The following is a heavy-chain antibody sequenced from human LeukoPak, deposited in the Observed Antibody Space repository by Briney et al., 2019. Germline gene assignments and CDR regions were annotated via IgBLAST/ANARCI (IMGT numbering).Heavy chain of an antibody. CDR3: ARDRGGSYSAIDY. CDR1: GFTVSSYS. V-gene: IGHV3-48*04. J-gene: IGHJ4*02. CDR2: IRSSSSTI. Sequence: GGSLRLSCAASGFTVSSYSMNWVRQAPGKGLEWGSFIRSSSSTIYYEDSVKGRFTISRDNAKNSLYLQMNSLRAEDTAVYYCARDRGGSYSAIDYWGQGTLVTVSS. D-gene: IGHD1-26*01.